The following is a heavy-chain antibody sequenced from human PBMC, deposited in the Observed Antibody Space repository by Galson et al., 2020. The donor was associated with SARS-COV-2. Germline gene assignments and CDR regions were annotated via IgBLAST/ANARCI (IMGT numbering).Heavy chain of an antibody. D-gene: IGHD3-16*02. CDR3: ARDIGAHDYVWGSYRPRWFDP. J-gene: IGHJ5*02. CDR1: GYTFTSYY. V-gene: IGHV1-46*01. Sequence: GESLKISCKASGYTFTSYYMHWVRQAPGQGLEWMGIINPSGGSTSYAQKFQGRVTMTRDTSTSTVYMELSSLRSEDTAVYYCARDIGAHDYVWGSYRPRWFDPWGQGTLVTVSS. CDR2: INPSGGST.